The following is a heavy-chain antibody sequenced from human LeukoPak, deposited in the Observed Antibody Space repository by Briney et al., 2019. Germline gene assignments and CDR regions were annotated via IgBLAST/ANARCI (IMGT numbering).Heavy chain of an antibody. V-gene: IGHV3-NL1*01. CDR1: GFSFSRYG. D-gene: IGHD6-13*01. CDR2: IDVGSYA. J-gene: IGHJ4*02. CDR3: ARDMKVWQQLVSSHFDY. Sequence: PGESLRLSCAASGFSFSRYGMNWVRQAPGKGLEWVSSIDVGSYAYYADSVKGRFTISRDNSKNTLYLQMNSLRAEDTAVYYCARDMKVWQQLVSSHFDYWGQGTLVTVSS.